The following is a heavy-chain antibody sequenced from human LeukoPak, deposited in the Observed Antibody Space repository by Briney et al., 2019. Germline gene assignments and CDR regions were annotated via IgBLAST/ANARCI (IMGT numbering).Heavy chain of an antibody. CDR3: ARDPQLSSSWYYYGMDV. D-gene: IGHD6-13*01. Sequence: SETLSLTCTVSGGSISSNYWSWIRQPPGKGLEWIGYIYYSGSTNYNPSLKSRVTISVDTSKNQFSLKLSSVTAADTAVYYCARDPQLSSSWYYYGMDVWGQGTTVTVSS. J-gene: IGHJ6*02. CDR2: IYYSGST. CDR1: GGSISSNY. V-gene: IGHV4-59*01.